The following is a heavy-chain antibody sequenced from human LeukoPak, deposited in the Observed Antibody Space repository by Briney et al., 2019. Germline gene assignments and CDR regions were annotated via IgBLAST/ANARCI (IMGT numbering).Heavy chain of an antibody. CDR3: AKDRYYDSSGCLDY. D-gene: IGHD3-22*01. Sequence: GGSLRLSCAASGFTFSSYGMSWVRQAPGKGLEWVSAISGSGGSTYYADSVKGRFTISRDNSKNTLYLQMNSLRAADTAVYYCAKDRYYDSSGCLDYWGQGTLVTVSS. CDR1: GFTFSSYG. V-gene: IGHV3-23*01. CDR2: ISGSGGST. J-gene: IGHJ4*02.